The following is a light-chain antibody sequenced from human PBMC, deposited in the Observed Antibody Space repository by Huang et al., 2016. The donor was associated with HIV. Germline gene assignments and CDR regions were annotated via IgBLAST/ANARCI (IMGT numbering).Light chain of an antibody. V-gene: IGKV2-28*01. Sequence: VVMTQSPLSLPVPPGEPASNSCRSSQSLRHRNGLNYLDWYLQKPGQSPQLLIQLGSSRAAGVPDRFSGGGSGTDFSLNISRVEAEDAGIYYCMEALQTPYTFGQGTKLEI. CDR1: QSLRHRNGLNY. CDR2: LGS. CDR3: MEALQTPYT. J-gene: IGKJ2*01.